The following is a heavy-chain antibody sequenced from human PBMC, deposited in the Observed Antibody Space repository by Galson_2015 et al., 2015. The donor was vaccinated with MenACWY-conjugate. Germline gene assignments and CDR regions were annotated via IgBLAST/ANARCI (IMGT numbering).Heavy chain of an antibody. D-gene: IGHD3-22*01. J-gene: IGHJ5*02. CDR3: ARLLDDGSGSYSQWFDP. CDR1: GGSISSGGYS. Sequence: TLSLTCAVSGGSISSGGYSWSWIRQPPGKGLEYIGYIYHSGSTYYNPSLKSRVTISVDRSKNQFSLKLTSVTAADTAVYYCARLLDDGSGSYSQWFDPWGQGTLVTVSS. CDR2: IYHSGST. V-gene: IGHV4-30-2*01.